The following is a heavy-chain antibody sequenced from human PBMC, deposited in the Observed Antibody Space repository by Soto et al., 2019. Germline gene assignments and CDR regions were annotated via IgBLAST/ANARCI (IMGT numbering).Heavy chain of an antibody. CDR2: IIPIFGTA. J-gene: IGHJ6*02. Sequence: SVKVSCTASGGTFSSYAISWVRQAPGQGLEWMGGIIPIFGTANYAQKFQGRVTITADESTSTAYMELSSLRSEDTAVYYCARKATATKNWDYYYGMDVWGQGTTVTVSS. CDR3: ARKATATKNWDYYYGMDV. V-gene: IGHV1-69*13. D-gene: IGHD1-7*01. CDR1: GGTFSSYA.